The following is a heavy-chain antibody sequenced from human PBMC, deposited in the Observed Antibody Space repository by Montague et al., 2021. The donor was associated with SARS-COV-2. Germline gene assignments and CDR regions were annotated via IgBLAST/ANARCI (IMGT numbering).Heavy chain of an antibody. CDR1: GGSFSAHS. V-gene: IGHV4-34*01. Sequence: SETLSLTCAVYGGSFSAHSWSWIRQSPGKGLEWIGEINRRGSTTYMSSLKSRVTMSVDTSKNQFSLKMSSVTAADTAIYYCARGGLAGGNYDIWSFSYTSPLDYWGQGTQVTVSS. CDR3: ARGGLAGGNYDIWSFSYTSPLDY. D-gene: IGHD3-3*01. J-gene: IGHJ4*02. CDR2: INRRGST.